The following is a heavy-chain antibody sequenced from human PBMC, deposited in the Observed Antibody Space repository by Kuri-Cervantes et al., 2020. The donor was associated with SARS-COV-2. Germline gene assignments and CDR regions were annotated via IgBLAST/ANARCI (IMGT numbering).Heavy chain of an antibody. D-gene: IGHD4-17*01. J-gene: IGHJ6*03. V-gene: IGHV4-34*01. CDR1: GESFSGYY. CDR2: VNHRGST. CDR3: ARAYGFLRYIYYMDV. Sequence: SETLSLTCAVHGESFSGYYWNWIRQSPGKGLQWIGEVNHRGSTNYNPSLKSRVTISVDTSSKQFSLNLSSVTAADTAVYYCARAYGFLRYIYYMDVWGRGTTVTVSS.